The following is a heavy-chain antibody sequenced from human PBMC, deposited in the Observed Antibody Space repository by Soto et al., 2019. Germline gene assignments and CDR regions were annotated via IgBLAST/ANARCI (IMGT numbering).Heavy chain of an antibody. CDR2: IYPGDSDT. J-gene: IGHJ3*02. D-gene: IGHD3-3*01. V-gene: IGHV5-51*01. Sequence: PGESLKISCKGSGYSFTSYWIGWVRQMPGKGLEWMGIIYPGDSDTRYSPSFQGQVTISADKSTSTAYLQWSSLKASDTAVYYCARVRYDFWSGQPDAFDIWGQGTMVTVSS. CDR1: GYSFTSYW. CDR3: ARVRYDFWSGQPDAFDI.